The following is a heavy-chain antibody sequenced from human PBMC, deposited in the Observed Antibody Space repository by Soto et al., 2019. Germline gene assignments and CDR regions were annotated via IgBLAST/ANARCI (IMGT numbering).Heavy chain of an antibody. CDR1: GFTFSSYA. CDR3: ARELGYCSSTSCYQGWIQLSPFDY. V-gene: IGHV3-30-3*01. D-gene: IGHD2-2*01. CDR2: ISYDGSNK. J-gene: IGHJ4*02. Sequence: PGGSLRLSCAASGFTFSSYAMHWVRQAPGKGLEWVAVISYDGSNKYYADSVKGRFTISRDNSKNTLYLQMNSLRAEDTAVYYCARELGYCSSTSCYQGWIQLSPFDYWGQGTLVTVSS.